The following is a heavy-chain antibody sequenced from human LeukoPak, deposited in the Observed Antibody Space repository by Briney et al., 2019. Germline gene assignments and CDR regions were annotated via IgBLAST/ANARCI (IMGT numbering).Heavy chain of an antibody. D-gene: IGHD6-13*01. CDR1: GFTFSSYG. Sequence: GRSLRLSCAAPGFTFSSYGMHWVRQAPGKGLEWVAVISYDGSNKYYADSVKGRFTISRDNSKNTLYLQMNSLRAEDTAVYYCAKDLWQQLVIGLSPHDYWGQGTLVTVSS. CDR3: AKDLWQQLVIGLSPHDY. V-gene: IGHV3-30*18. CDR2: ISYDGSNK. J-gene: IGHJ4*02.